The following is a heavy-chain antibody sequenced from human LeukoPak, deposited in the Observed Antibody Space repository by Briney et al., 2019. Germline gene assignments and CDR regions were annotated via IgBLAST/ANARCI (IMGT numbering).Heavy chain of an antibody. Sequence: SETLSLTCTVSGGSISSSSYYWGWIRQPPGKGLEWIGEINHSGSTNYNPSLKSRVTISVDTSKNQFSLKLTSVTAADTAVYYCAREAQYSSALTHIDYWSQGTLVTVSS. J-gene: IGHJ4*02. CDR3: AREAQYSSALTHIDY. CDR2: INHSGST. D-gene: IGHD6-19*01. V-gene: IGHV4-39*07. CDR1: GGSISSSSYY.